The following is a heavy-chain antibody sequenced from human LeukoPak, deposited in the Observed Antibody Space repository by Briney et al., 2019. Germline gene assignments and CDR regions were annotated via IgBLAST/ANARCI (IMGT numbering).Heavy chain of an antibody. CDR3: ARSIAAAGTDAFDI. Sequence: PSETLSLTCTVSGGSISSYYWSWIRQPPGKGLEWIAYIYYSGSTNYNPSLKSRVTISVDTSKNQFSLKLSSVTAADTAVYYCARSIAAAGTDAFDIWGQGTMVTVSS. CDR1: GGSISSYY. V-gene: IGHV4-59*01. D-gene: IGHD6-13*01. J-gene: IGHJ3*02. CDR2: IYYSGST.